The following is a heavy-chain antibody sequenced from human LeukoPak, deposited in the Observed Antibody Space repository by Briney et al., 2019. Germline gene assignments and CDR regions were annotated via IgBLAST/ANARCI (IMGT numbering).Heavy chain of an antibody. Sequence: PGGSLRLSCAASGFTFSSYGMHWVRQAPGKGLEWVAVISYDGSNKYYADSVKGRFTISRDNSKNTLYLQMNSLRAEDTAVYYCARDLYDFWSGYYVSGSFDYWGQGTLVTVSS. J-gene: IGHJ4*02. D-gene: IGHD3-3*01. V-gene: IGHV3-30*19. CDR3: ARDLYDFWSGYYVSGSFDY. CDR1: GFTFSSYG. CDR2: ISYDGSNK.